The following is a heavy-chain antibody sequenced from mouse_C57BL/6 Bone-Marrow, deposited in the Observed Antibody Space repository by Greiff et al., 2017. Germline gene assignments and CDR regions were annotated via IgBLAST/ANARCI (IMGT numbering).Heavy chain of an antibody. CDR1: GFTFSDFY. CDR2: SRNKANDYTT. Sequence: EVKVVESGGGLVQSGRSLRLSCATSGFTFSDFYMEWVRQAPGKGLEWIAASRNKANDYTTEYSASVKGRFIVSRDTSQSILYLQMNALRAEDTAIYYCACYGYERAMDYWGQGTSVTVSS. V-gene: IGHV7-1*01. CDR3: ACYGYERAMDY. D-gene: IGHD2-12*01. J-gene: IGHJ4*01.